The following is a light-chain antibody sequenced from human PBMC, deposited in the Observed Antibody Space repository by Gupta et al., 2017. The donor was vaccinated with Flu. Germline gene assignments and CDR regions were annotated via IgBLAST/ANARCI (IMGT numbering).Light chain of an antibody. Sequence: QMTHSPSSRVASVGDRVTITCRASQGIRNDLGWYQQKPGKAPKRLIYAASSLKSGVPSRFSGSGSGTEFSLTISSLQPEDIATYYCRHYDSSARTFGPGTKVEIK. V-gene: IGKV1-17*01. CDR1: QGIRND. CDR3: RHYDSSART. CDR2: AAS. J-gene: IGKJ1*01.